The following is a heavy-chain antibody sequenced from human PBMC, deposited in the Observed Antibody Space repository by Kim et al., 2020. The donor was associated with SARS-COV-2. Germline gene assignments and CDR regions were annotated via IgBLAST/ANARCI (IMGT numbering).Heavy chain of an antibody. V-gene: IGHV1-46*01. CDR3: ARDWAGAPDYYYYGMDV. CDR2: INPSGGST. CDR1: GYTFTSYY. D-gene: IGHD1-26*01. Sequence: ASVKVSCKASGYTFTSYYMHWVRQAPGQGLEWMGIINPSGGSTSYAQKFQGRVTMTRDTSTSPVYMELSSLRSEDTAVYYCARDWAGAPDYYYYGMDVWGQGTTVTVSS. J-gene: IGHJ6*02.